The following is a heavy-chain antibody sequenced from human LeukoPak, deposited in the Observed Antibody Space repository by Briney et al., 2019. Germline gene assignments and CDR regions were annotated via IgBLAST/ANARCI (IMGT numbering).Heavy chain of an antibody. Sequence: GGSLRLSCAASGFTFSSYEMNWVRQAPGKGLEWVSYISSSGSTIYYADSVKGRFTISRDNAKNSLYLQMNSLKTEDTAVYYCTGSGSYWGSDYFDYWGQGTLVTVSS. V-gene: IGHV3-48*03. CDR2: ISSSGSTI. CDR1: GFTFSSYE. CDR3: TGSGSYWGSDYFDY. J-gene: IGHJ4*02. D-gene: IGHD3-10*01.